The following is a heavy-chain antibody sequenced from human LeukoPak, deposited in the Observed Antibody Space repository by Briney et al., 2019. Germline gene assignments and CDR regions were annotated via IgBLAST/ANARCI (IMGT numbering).Heavy chain of an antibody. Sequence: GGSLRLSCAASAFTFSSYSMNWVRQAPGKGLEWISYMSSTRPTIYYSNSVAGRFTISRDDGRGSLFLQMNSLRVEDTAVYYCAREMTYGSSAFDIWGQGTKVIVSS. J-gene: IGHJ3*02. CDR2: MSSTRPTI. CDR3: AREMTYGSSAFDI. V-gene: IGHV3-48*01. D-gene: IGHD6-6*01. CDR1: AFTFSSYS.